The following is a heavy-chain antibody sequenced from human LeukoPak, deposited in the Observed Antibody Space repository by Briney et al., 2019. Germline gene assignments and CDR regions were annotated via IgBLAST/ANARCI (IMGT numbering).Heavy chain of an antibody. D-gene: IGHD3-3*01. V-gene: IGHV3-21*01. CDR3: ARDLRYYDFWSGTCFDY. CDR2: ISSSSSYI. CDR1: GFTFSSYS. Sequence: GGSLRLSCAASGFTFSSYSMNWVRQAPGKGLEWVSSISSSSSYIYYADSVKGRFTISRDNAKNSLYLQMNSLRAEDTAVYYCARDLRYYDFWSGTCFDYWGQGTLVTVSS. J-gene: IGHJ4*02.